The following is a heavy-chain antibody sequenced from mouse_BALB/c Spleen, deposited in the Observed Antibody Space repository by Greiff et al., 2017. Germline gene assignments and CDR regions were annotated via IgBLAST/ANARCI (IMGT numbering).Heavy chain of an antibody. V-gene: IGHV5-17*02. CDR2: ISSGSSTI. CDR1: GYSFSSFG. CDR3: AKSRGNYARDY. Sequence: VQLKESGGGLVQPGGSRKLSCAASGYSFSSFGMHWVRQAPEKGLEWVAYISSGSSTIYYADTVKGRFTFSRDNPKNTLYLQMTSLRSEDTAMYYCAKSRGNYARDYWGQGTSVTVSS. J-gene: IGHJ4*01.